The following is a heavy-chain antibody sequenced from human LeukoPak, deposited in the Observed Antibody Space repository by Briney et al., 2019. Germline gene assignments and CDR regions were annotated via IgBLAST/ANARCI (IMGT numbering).Heavy chain of an antibody. CDR3: ARHVEHYYDSSGYYSDY. CDR2: IYYSGST. D-gene: IGHD3-22*01. V-gene: IGHV4-39*01. Sequence: SETLSLTCTVSGGSISTSSHYWGWIRQPPGKGLEWIGSIYYSGSTYYNPSLKSRVTISVDTSKNQFSLKLSSVTAADTAVYYCARHVEHYYDSSGYYSDYWGQGTLVTVSS. J-gene: IGHJ4*02. CDR1: GGSISTSSHY.